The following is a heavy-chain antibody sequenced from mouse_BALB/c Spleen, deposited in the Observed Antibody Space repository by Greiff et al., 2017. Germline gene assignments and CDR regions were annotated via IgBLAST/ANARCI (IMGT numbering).Heavy chain of an antibody. CDR3: AREGGYQAMDY. V-gene: IGHV5-17*02. J-gene: IGHJ4*01. D-gene: IGHD2-2*01. CDR1: GFTFSSFG. CDR2: ISSGSSTI. Sequence: EVQLVESGGGLVQPGGSRKLSCAASGFTFSSFGMHWVRQAPEKGLEWVAYISSGSSTIYYADTVKGRFTISRDNPKNTLFLQMTSLRSEDTAMYYCAREGGYQAMDYWGQGTSVTVSS.